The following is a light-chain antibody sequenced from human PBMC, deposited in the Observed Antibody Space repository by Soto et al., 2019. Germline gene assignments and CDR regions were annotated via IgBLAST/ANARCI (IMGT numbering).Light chain of an antibody. J-gene: IGLJ3*02. Sequence: QSVLTQPASVSESPGQSITISCTGASSDVGNCNCVSWYQQHPGKAPKLMIYEVSNRPSGVSDRFSGSKAGNTASLTISGLQAEDEADYYCSSFTTSSTWVFGGGTKLTVL. CDR3: SSFTTSSTWV. V-gene: IGLV2-14*01. CDR1: SSDVGNCNC. CDR2: EVS.